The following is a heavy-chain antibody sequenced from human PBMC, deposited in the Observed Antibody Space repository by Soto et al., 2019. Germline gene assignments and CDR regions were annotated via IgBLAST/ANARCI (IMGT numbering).Heavy chain of an antibody. CDR3: ARDYYDFSGYSYFDY. CDR2: ISSSSSYI. Sequence: EVQLVESGGGLVKPGGSLRLSCAASGFTFSSYSMNWVRQAPGKGLEWVSSISSSSSYIYYADSVKGRFTISRNNAKTSLYLQMNSLRAEDTAVYYSARDYYDFSGYSYFDYWGQGTLVTVSS. V-gene: IGHV3-21*01. J-gene: IGHJ4*02. CDR1: GFTFSSYS. D-gene: IGHD3-22*01.